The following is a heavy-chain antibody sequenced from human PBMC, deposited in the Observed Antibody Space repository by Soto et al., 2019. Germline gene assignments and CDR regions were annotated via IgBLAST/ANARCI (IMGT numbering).Heavy chain of an antibody. CDR2: INPNSGGT. J-gene: IGHJ5*02. CDR1: GYTFTGYY. D-gene: IGHD3-22*01. CDR3: ARDRSFSYYYDSSGYSTAPWFGP. V-gene: IGHV1-2*04. Sequence: ASVKVSCKASGYTFTGYYMHWVRQAPGQGLEWMGWINPNSGGTNYAQKFQGWVTMTRDTSISTAYMELSRLRSDDTAVYYCARDRSFSYYYDSSGYSTAPWFGPWGQGTLVTVSS.